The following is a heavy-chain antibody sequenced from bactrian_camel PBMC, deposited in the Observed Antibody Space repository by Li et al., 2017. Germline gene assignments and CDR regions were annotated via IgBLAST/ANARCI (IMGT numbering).Heavy chain of an antibody. CDR3: AADFSLLGGCHFGSWHLSAGY. Sequence: VQLVESGGGSVQVGGSLRLSCSTSGYAVDAIDMGWYRQAPGNECEMVARISTNGHTNYADSVKGRFTISQDDNSYTLYLQMNNLKPEDTAMYYCAADFSLLGGCHFGSWHLSAGYWGQGTQVTVS. J-gene: IGHJ6*01. V-gene: IGHV3S55*01. D-gene: IGHD3*01. CDR2: ISTNGHT. CDR1: GYAVDAID.